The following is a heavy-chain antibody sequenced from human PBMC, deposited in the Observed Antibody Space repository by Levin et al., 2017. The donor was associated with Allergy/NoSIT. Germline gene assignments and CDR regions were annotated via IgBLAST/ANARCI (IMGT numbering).Heavy chain of an antibody. V-gene: IGHV3-30*18. CDR3: AKDPGASASIAPSDSAGYYSDC. CDR1: GFTFSTYG. Sequence: GGSLRLSCAASGFTFSTYGMHWVRQAPGKGLEWVAVISYDGSITYFADSVKGRFTISRDNSKNTLYLQMNSLRAEDTAVFYCAKDPGASASIAPSDSAGYYSDCWGQGTLVTVSS. CDR2: ISYDGSIT. D-gene: IGHD3-22*01. J-gene: IGHJ4*02.